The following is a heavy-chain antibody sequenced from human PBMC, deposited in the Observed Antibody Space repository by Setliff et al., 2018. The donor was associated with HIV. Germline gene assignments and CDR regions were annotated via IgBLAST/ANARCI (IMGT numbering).Heavy chain of an antibody. D-gene: IGHD3-3*01. CDR1: GDTFRSYA. J-gene: IGHJ5*02. CDR3: ARLIGDDFWSGHSNWFDP. CDR2: IVPKLGIT. V-gene: IGHV1-69*04. Sequence: SVKVSCKASGDTFRSYAIGWVRQAPGQGLEWMGRIVPKLGITNYAQKFQTRVTFSADDFRTTAYMEMTTLRSEDTAVYYCARLIGDDFWSGHSNWFDPWGQGTLVTVST.